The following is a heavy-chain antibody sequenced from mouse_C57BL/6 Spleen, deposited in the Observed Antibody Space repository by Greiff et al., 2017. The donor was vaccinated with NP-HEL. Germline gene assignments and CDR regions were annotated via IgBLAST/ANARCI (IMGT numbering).Heavy chain of an antibody. CDR3: ARFDGLYYFDY. CDR1: GYAFSSSW. Sequence: QVQLKQSGPELVKPGASVKISCKASGYAFSSSWMNWVKQRPGKGLEWIGRIYPGDGDTNYNGKFKGKATLTADKSSSTAYMQLSSLTSEDSAVYFCARFDGLYYFDYWGQGTTLTVSS. V-gene: IGHV1-82*01. D-gene: IGHD2-3*01. CDR2: IYPGDGDT. J-gene: IGHJ2*01.